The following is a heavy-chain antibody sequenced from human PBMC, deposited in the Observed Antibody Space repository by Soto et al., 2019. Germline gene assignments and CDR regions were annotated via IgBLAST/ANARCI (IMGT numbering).Heavy chain of an antibody. CDR2: IIPIFGTA. V-gene: IGHV1-69*13. D-gene: IGHD1-7*01. CDR1: GGTFSSYA. J-gene: IGHJ6*02. CDR3: ASTELELRNTVYYYVTDV. Sequence: ASVEVSCKASGGTFSSYAISWVRQAPGQGLEWMGGIIPIFGTANYAQKFQGRVTITADESTSTAYMELSSLRSEDTAVYYCASTELELRNTVYYYVTDVWGQGTTVTVSS.